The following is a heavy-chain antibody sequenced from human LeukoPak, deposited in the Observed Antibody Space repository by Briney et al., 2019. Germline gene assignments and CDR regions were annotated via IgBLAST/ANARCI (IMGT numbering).Heavy chain of an antibody. CDR3: ARKLSGGSGIPMDV. Sequence: SETLSLTCTVPGGSITIFYWSSMRQPPGKGLEWIGYIYYSGSANYNPSLKSRVTISVDKRKNEFSLTLNYVTAGETGLDYCARKLSGGSGIPMDVWGKGTTVTVSS. J-gene: IGHJ6*03. D-gene: IGHD3-10*01. CDR2: IYYSGSA. V-gene: IGHV4-59*01. CDR1: GGSITIFY.